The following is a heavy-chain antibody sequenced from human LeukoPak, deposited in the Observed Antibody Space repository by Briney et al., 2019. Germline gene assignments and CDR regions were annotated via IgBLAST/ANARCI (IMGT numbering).Heavy chain of an antibody. CDR1: GFSFSTQR. Sequence: GGSLRLSCVASGFSFSTQRMHWVRQAPGKGLEWVSLIYSSGSTYYADSVKGRFTISRDNSKNTLYLQVNSLRAEDTAVYYCARRGDGGRSFDYWGQGTLVTVSS. V-gene: IGHV3-53*01. CDR3: ARRGDGGRSFDY. J-gene: IGHJ4*02. CDR2: IYSSGST. D-gene: IGHD4-23*01.